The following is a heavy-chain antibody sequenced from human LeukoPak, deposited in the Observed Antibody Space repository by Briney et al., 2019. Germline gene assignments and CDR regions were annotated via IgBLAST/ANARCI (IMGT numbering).Heavy chain of an antibody. CDR1: GYSFTSYG. CDR3: ARGLGATTILDY. V-gene: IGHV1-18*01. D-gene: IGHD1-26*01. Sequence: ASVKVSCKASGYSFTSYGISWVRQAPGQGLEWMGWISTYSGNKNYAQSLQGRVSMTTDTSTSTVYMDLRSLRSDDTAVYYCARGLGATTILDYWGQGTLVTVSS. CDR2: ISTYSGNK. J-gene: IGHJ4*02.